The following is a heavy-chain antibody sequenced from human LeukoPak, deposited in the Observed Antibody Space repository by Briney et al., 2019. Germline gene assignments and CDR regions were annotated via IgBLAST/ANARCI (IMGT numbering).Heavy chain of an antibody. CDR2: FDPEDGET. Sequence: GASVKVSCKVSGYTLTELSMQWVRQAPGKGLEWMGGFDPEDGETIYAQKFQGRVTMTEDTSTDTAYMELRSRRSDDTAVYYCARDFVPYLTGPNPNDYWGQGTLVTVSS. J-gene: IGHJ4*02. CDR1: GYTLTELS. CDR3: ARDFVPYLTGPNPNDY. V-gene: IGHV1-24*01. D-gene: IGHD3-9*01.